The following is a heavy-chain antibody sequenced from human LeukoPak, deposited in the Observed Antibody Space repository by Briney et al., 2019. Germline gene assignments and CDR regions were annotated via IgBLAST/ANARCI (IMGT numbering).Heavy chain of an antibody. CDR1: GFTFDDYA. CDR3: AEVLADYYYYYGMDV. J-gene: IGHJ6*02. V-gene: IGHV3-9*01. Sequence: GGSLRLSCAASGFTFDDYAMHWVRQAPGKGLEGVSGISWNSGSIGYADSVKGRFTISRDNAKNSLYLQMNSLRAEDTALYYCAEVLADYYYYYGMDVWGQGTTVTVSS. CDR2: ISWNSGSI.